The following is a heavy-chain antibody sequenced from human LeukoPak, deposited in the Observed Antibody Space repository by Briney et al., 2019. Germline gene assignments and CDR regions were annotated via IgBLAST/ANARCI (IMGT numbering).Heavy chain of an antibody. CDR1: GFTFHQYA. J-gene: IGHJ4*02. V-gene: IGHV3-9*01. CDR2: IRWNSGSI. D-gene: IGHD5-12*01. Sequence: GGSLRLFCAASGFTFHQYAIHWVRHVPGKGLVWVSGIRWNSGSIVYADSVRGRFTISRDNAKNSVYLQMNSLRGEHTSLYYCAKDKAALYSGYDWALDFWGQGTLVIVSS. CDR3: AKDKAALYSGYDWALDF.